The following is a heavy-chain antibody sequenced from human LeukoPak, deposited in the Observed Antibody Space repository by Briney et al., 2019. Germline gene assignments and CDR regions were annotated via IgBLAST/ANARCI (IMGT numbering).Heavy chain of an antibody. J-gene: IGHJ6*03. D-gene: IGHD3-10*01. CDR1: GGSFSGYY. V-gene: IGHV4-34*01. CDR3: AREVGGSGSYSDYYYYMDV. CDR2: INHSGST. Sequence: SETLSLTCAVYGGSFSGYYWSWIRQPPGKELEWIGEINHSGSTNYNPSLKSRVTISVDTSKNQFSLKLSSVTAADTAVYYCAREVGGSGSYSDYYYYMDVWGKGTTVTVSS.